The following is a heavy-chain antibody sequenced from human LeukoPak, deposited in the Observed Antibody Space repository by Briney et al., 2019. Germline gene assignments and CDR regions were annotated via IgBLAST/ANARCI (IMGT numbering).Heavy chain of an antibody. V-gene: IGHV3-11*01. CDR3: ARDRYSSGRYNPLDAFDI. D-gene: IGHD6-19*01. Sequence: GGSLRLSCAASGFTFSDYYMSWIRQAPGKGLEWVSYISSSGSTIYYADSVKGRFTISRDNAKNSLYLQMNSLRAEDTAVYYCARDRYSSGRYNPLDAFDIWGEGTMVTVSS. J-gene: IGHJ3*02. CDR1: GFTFSDYY. CDR2: ISSSGSTI.